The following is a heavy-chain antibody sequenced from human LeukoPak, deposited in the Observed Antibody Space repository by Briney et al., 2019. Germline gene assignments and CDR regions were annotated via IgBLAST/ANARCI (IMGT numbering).Heavy chain of an antibody. CDR1: GLSVSNKY. CDR2: IYSNGRT. CDR3: ASASGREAAGYLLGLFDY. J-gene: IGHJ4*02. Sequence: PGGSLRLSCAASGLSVSNKYMSWVHQAPGKGLEWVSFIYSNGRTYYPDSVKGRFTISRDNSKNTLYLQMNSLRTADTAMYYCASASGREAAGYLLGLFDYWGQGTLVTVSS. D-gene: IGHD6-13*01. V-gene: IGHV3-53*01.